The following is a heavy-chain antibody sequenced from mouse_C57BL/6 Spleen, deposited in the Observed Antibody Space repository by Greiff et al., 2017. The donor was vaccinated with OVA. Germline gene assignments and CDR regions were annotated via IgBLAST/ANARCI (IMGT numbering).Heavy chain of an antibody. Sequence: EVQLVESGPGLVKPSQSLSLTCSVTGYSITSGYYWNWIRQFPGNKLEWMGYISYDGSNNYNPSLKNRISITRDTSKNQFFLKLNSVTTEDTATYYCARAANWVFDYWGQGTTLTVSS. CDR3: ARAANWVFDY. J-gene: IGHJ2*01. CDR2: ISYDGSN. D-gene: IGHD4-1*01. V-gene: IGHV3-6*01. CDR1: GYSITSGYY.